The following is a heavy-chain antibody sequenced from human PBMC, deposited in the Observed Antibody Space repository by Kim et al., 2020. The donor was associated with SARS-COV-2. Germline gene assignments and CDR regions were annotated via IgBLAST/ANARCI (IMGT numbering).Heavy chain of an antibody. Sequence: AQQFQGRVTITADESTSTAYMELSSLRSEDTAVYYCARPPWGYYYGMDVWGQGTTVTVSS. D-gene: IGHD3-16*01. J-gene: IGHJ6*02. V-gene: IGHV1-69*01. CDR3: ARPPWGYYYGMDV.